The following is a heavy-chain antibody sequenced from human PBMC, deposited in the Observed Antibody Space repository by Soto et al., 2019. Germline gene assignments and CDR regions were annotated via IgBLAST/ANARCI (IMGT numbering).Heavy chain of an antibody. Sequence: GGSLRLSCAASGFTFSSYSMNWVRQAPGKGLEWVSSISSSSSYIYYADSVKGRFTISRDNAKNSLYLQMNSLRAEDTAVYYCVRDDPGVGATPHYFDYWGQGTLVTVSS. CDR2: ISSSSSYI. CDR3: VRDDPGVGATPHYFDY. J-gene: IGHJ4*02. CDR1: GFTFSSYS. D-gene: IGHD1-26*01. V-gene: IGHV3-21*01.